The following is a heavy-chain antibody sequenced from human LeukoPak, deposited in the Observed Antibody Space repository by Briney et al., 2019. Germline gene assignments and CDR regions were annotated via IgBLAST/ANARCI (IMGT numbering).Heavy chain of an antibody. V-gene: IGHV3-9*03. CDR3: AKDNYYDSSGYIDY. Sequence: PGGSLRLSCAASGFTFVDYAMHWVRLAPGKGLEWVSGISWNSGSIGYADSVKGRFTISRDNAKNSLYLQMNSLRAEDMALYYCAKDNYYDSSGYIDYWGQGTLVTVSS. CDR2: ISWNSGSI. J-gene: IGHJ4*02. D-gene: IGHD3-22*01. CDR1: GFTFVDYA.